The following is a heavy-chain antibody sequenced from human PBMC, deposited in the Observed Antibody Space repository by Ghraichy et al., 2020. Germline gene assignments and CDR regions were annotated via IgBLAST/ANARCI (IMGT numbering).Heavy chain of an antibody. J-gene: IGHJ3*02. CDR2: IKSKTDGGTT. Sequence: GGSLRLSCAASGFTFSNAWMSWVRQAPGKGLEWVGRIKSKTDGGTTDYAAPVKGRFTISRDDSKNTLYLQMNSLKTEDTAVYYCTTDLNYYDSSGYALFDIWGQGTMVTVSS. D-gene: IGHD3-22*01. CDR3: TTDLNYYDSSGYALFDI. CDR1: GFTFSNAW. V-gene: IGHV3-15*01.